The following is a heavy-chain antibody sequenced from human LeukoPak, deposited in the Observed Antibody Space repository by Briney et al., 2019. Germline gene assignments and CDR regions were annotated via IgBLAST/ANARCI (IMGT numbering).Heavy chain of an antibody. CDR3: ARGHTGRYGAFDI. Sequence: GSLRLSCAASGFTFDDYGMNWVRQAPGKGLEWVSSISSSSYIYYADSVKGRFTISRDNAKNSLYLQMNNLRAEDTAVYYCARGHTGRYGAFDIWGQGTMVTVSS. CDR2: ISSSSYI. V-gene: IGHV3-69-1*01. D-gene: IGHD1-26*01. J-gene: IGHJ3*02. CDR1: GFTFDDYG.